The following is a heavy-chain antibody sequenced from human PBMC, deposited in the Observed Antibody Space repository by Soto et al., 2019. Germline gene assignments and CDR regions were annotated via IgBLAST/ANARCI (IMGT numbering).Heavy chain of an antibody. CDR1: CGSIAAYY. J-gene: IGHJ5*02. CDR2: IYSSGT. CDR3: ARSGLRLGDVEFDP. Sequence: QVRLQESGPGLVKPSETLFRTCTVSCGSIAAYYWKWIRQPQGMGLEWTGFIYSSGTTYNPSLKSRDIISVDTSKNPFSLKLPHVTAVDTAVYFCARSGLRLGDVEFDPWGPGILVTVSS. V-gene: IGHV4-59*01. D-gene: IGHD3-16*01.